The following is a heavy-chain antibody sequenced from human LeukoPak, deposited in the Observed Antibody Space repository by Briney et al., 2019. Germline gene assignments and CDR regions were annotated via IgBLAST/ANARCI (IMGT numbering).Heavy chain of an antibody. D-gene: IGHD6-25*01. CDR2: IYYSGST. J-gene: IGHJ3*02. CDR1: GGSISSYY. CDR3: AREAGYSSATFDI. V-gene: IGHV4-59*01. Sequence: SETLSLTCTFSGGSISSYYWSWIRQPPGKGLEWIGYIYYSGSTNYNPSLKSRVTISVDTSKNQFSLKLSSVTAADTAVYYCAREAGYSSATFDIWGQRTTVTVSS.